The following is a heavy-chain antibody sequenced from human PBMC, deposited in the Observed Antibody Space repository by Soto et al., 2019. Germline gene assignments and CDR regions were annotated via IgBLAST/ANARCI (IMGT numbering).Heavy chain of an antibody. CDR1: GFKFSIYG. CDR3: AKDMAYYYDSSGPRPGSGIDY. J-gene: IGHJ4*02. V-gene: IGHV3-30*18. Sequence: PGGSLRLSCAASGFKFSIYGMHWIRQAPGKGLEWVALLSYDRVTVIYADSVRGRFTISRDHNTNTLYLQMRNMRPEDTAVYFCAKDMAYYYDSSGPRPGSGIDYWGQGTRVTVSS. D-gene: IGHD3-22*01. CDR2: LSYDRVTV.